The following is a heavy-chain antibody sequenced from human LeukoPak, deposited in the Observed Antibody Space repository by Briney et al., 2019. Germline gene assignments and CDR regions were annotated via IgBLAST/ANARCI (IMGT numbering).Heavy chain of an antibody. CDR1: GFTFSSYW. J-gene: IGHJ4*02. CDR3: ATRSAYYTYYFDY. V-gene: IGHV3-74*01. CDR2: ISDGSST. Sequence: GGSLRLSCAASGFTFSSYWMHWVRQAPGKGLVWVSRISDGSSTSYADSVKGRFTISRDNARNSLYLQMNSLRAEDTAVYYCATRSAYYTYYFDYWGQGTLVTVSS. D-gene: IGHD3-22*01.